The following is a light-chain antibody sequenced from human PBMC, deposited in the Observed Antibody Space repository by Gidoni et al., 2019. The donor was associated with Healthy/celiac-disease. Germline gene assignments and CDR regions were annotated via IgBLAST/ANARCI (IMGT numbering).Light chain of an antibody. CDR1: HDNSNY. Sequence: DIQMTQSPSSLSASVGDRVTIACQASHDNSNYLNLYQQKPGKAPKHLQNDASNLETGIPSRFSGSGAGTDFTCSIRSLQDEDIATYYWQQYDNLPPTFGPGTKVDIK. V-gene: IGKV1-33*01. CDR3: QQYDNLPPT. J-gene: IGKJ3*01. CDR2: DAS.